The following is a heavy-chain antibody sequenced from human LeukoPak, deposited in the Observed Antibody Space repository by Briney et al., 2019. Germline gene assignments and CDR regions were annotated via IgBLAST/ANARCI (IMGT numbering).Heavy chain of an antibody. CDR1: GFTFSSYS. CDR3: AKDYYDSSGNTRGFDC. Sequence: GGSLRLSCAASGFTFSSYSMNWVRQAPGKGLEWVSSISSSSSYIYYADSVKGRFTISRDNSKNTLYLQMNSLRAEDTAVYYCAKDYYDSSGNTRGFDCWGQGTLVTVSP. D-gene: IGHD3-22*01. J-gene: IGHJ4*02. V-gene: IGHV3-21*04. CDR2: ISSSSSYI.